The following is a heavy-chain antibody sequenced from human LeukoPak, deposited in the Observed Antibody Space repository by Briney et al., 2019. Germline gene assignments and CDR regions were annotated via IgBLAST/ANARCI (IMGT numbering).Heavy chain of an antibody. CDR3: ARFVVVVPAAFFDY. CDR2: INPNSGGT. CDR1: GYTFTGYY. J-gene: IGHJ4*02. Sequence: ASVKVSCKASGYTFTGYYMHWVRQAPGQGVEWMGRINPNSGGTNYAQKFQGRVTITRDTSISTAYMELSRLRSDDTAVYYCARFVVVVPAAFFDYWGQGTLVTVSS. V-gene: IGHV1-2*06. D-gene: IGHD2-2*01.